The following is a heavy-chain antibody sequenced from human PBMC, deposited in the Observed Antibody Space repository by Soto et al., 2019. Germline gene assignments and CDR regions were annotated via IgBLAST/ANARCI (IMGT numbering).Heavy chain of an antibody. CDR1: GGSISNYY. Sequence: SETLSLTCTVSGGSISNYYWSWIRQPPGRGLEWIGHIFYSGSTNYNPALKSRVTISVDTSKSQFSLKLSSVTAADTAVYYCARAGNGNNTEWGYYFGYGGKEPWSPSPQ. CDR3: ARAGNGNNTEWGYYFGY. V-gene: IGHV4-59*12. CDR2: IFYSGST. J-gene: IGHJ4*01. D-gene: IGHD6-13*01.